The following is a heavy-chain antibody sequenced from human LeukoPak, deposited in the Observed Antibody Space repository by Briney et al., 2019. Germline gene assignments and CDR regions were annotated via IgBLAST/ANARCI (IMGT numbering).Heavy chain of an antibody. J-gene: IGHJ4*02. Sequence: GGSPRLSCAASGFTFGSFAMHWVRQAPGKGLEWVAVISYDGSNKYYADSVKARFTISRDNSKNTLYLQMNSLRAEDTAVYYCARDFGGSYIDYWGQGTLVTVSS. CDR1: GFTFGSFA. D-gene: IGHD1-26*01. CDR3: ARDFGGSYIDY. CDR2: ISYDGSNK. V-gene: IGHV3-30-3*01.